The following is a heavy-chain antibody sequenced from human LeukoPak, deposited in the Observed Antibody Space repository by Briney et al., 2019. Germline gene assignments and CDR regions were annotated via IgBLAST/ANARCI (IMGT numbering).Heavy chain of an antibody. CDR2: INHSGST. CDR3: AGYSSSSAFGY. D-gene: IGHD6-6*01. Sequence: SETLSLTCAVYGGSFSGYYWSWIRQPPGKGLEWIGEINHSGSTNYNPSLKSRVTISVDTSKNQFSLKLSSVTAADTAVYYCAGYSSSSAFGYWGQGTLVTVSP. CDR1: GGSFSGYY. J-gene: IGHJ4*02. V-gene: IGHV4-34*01.